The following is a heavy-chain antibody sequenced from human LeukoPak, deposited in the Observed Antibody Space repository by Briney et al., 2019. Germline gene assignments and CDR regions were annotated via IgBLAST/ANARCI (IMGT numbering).Heavy chain of an antibody. J-gene: IGHJ2*01. CDR2: ISYDESKK. CDR3: AKDFFRGDWYFDV. CDR1: GFTFSSHD. Sequence: GGSLRLSCAASGFTFSSHDMHWVRQAPGKGLEWVAMISYDESKKFYADSVKGRFTIPRDNSKKTLYLQMNSLRVEDTAVYFCAKDFFRGDWYFDVWGRGTLITVSS. V-gene: IGHV3-30*18. D-gene: IGHD3-10*01.